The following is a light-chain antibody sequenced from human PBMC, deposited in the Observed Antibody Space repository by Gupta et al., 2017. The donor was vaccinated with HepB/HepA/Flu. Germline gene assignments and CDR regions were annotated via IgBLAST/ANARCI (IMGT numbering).Light chain of an antibody. J-gene: IGLJ3*02. Sequence: QSVLTQPPSASGTPGQRVTISCSGSSSNMGDNFVNWYQQLPETAPELLIYGTNQRPSGVPDRFSGSKSGTSASLAISGIQSEDEADYYCAAWDDSLNGPVFGGGTKLTVL. CDR1: SSNMGDNF. CDR2: GTN. CDR3: AAWDDSLNGPV. V-gene: IGLV1-44*01.